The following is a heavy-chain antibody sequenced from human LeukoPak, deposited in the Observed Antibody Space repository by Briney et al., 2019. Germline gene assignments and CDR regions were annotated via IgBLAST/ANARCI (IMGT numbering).Heavy chain of an antibody. V-gene: IGHV4-38-2*02. Sequence: PSETLSLTCTVSGYPISSGYYWGWIRQTPGKGLEWIGGMYYSGSTYYNPSLKSRVSISVDTSSNQFSLKLSSLTAADTAIYYCARDTRGFFDYWGQGTLVTVSS. CDR1: GYPISSGYY. J-gene: IGHJ4*02. CDR3: ARDTRGFFDY. D-gene: IGHD5-12*01. CDR2: MYYSGST.